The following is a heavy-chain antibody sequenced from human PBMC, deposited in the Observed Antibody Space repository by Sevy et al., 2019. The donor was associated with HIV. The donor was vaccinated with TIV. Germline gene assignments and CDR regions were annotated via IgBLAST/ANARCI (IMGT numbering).Heavy chain of an antibody. Sequence: GGSLRLSCAASGFTFSNAWMSWVRQAPGKGLEWVGHIKSKTDGGTTDYAAPVKGRFTISRDDSKNTLYLQMNSLKTEDTAVYYCTTDRGYCSSTSCYSLNYYYGMDVWGQGTTVTVSS. J-gene: IGHJ6*02. D-gene: IGHD2-2*01. CDR1: GFTFSNAW. CDR2: IKSKTDGGTT. CDR3: TTDRGYCSSTSCYSLNYYYGMDV. V-gene: IGHV3-15*01.